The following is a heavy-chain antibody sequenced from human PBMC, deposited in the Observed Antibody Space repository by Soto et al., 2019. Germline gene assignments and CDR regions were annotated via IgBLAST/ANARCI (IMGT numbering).Heavy chain of an antibody. CDR3: ARENSSSWKNHYFYYGLDV. V-gene: IGHV4-59*01. CDR1: GGSISSYY. D-gene: IGHD6-13*01. CDR2: IYYSGST. Sequence: PSETLSLTCIVSGGSISSYYWSWIRQPPGKGLEWIGYIYYSGSTNYNPSLKSRVSISLDTSKNQFSLKLSSVTAADTAVYYCARENSSSWKNHYFYYGLDVWGQGTTVTVSS. J-gene: IGHJ6*02.